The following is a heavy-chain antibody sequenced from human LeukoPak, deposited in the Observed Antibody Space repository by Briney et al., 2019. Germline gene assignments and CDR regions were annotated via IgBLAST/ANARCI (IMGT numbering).Heavy chain of an antibody. Sequence: GASVKVSCKASGYTFTGYYMHWVRQAPGQGLEWMGWINPNSGGTNYAQKFQGRVTMTRDTSISTAYMELSRLRSDDTAVYYCARVRIAARPSVYYYYYMDVWGKGTTVTVSS. V-gene: IGHV1-2*02. D-gene: IGHD6-6*01. CDR3: ARVRIAARPSVYYYYYMDV. CDR2: INPNSGGT. CDR1: GYTFTGYY. J-gene: IGHJ6*03.